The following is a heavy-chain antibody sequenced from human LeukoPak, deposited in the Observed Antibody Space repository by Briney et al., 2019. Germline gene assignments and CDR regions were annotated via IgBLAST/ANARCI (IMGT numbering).Heavy chain of an antibody. Sequence: ASVKVSCKASGYTFTGYYMHWVRQAPGQGLEWMGWINPNSSGTNYAQKFQGRVTMTRGTSISTAYMELSRLRSDDTAVYYCARVLKWELRVFDYWGQGTLVTVSS. J-gene: IGHJ4*02. D-gene: IGHD1-26*01. CDR2: INPNSSGT. CDR3: ARVLKWELRVFDY. V-gene: IGHV1-2*02. CDR1: GYTFTGYY.